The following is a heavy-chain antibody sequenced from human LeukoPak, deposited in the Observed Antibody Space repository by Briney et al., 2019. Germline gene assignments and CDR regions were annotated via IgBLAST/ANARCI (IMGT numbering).Heavy chain of an antibody. CDR2: ISSGSSYI. J-gene: IGHJ4*02. V-gene: IGHV3-21*01. CDR3: AREEYYDTSGYYDY. CDR1: GFTFSGYS. D-gene: IGHD3-22*01. Sequence: GGSLRLSCAASGFTFSGYSMNWVRQAPGKGLEWVSSISSGSSYIKHAASVKGRFTISRDNAKNSLYLQMNSLRAEDTAVYYCAREEYYDTSGYYDYWGQGTLVTVSS.